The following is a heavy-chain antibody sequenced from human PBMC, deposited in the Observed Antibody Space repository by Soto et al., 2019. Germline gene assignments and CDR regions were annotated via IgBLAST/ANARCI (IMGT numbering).Heavy chain of an antibody. J-gene: IGHJ5*01. CDR3: VKNSGWFHS. D-gene: IGHD3-10*01. CDR1: VFTVSSTD. CDR2: IDGIGTFT. V-gene: IGHV3-23*01. Sequence: PGGSLRLSCAASVFTVSSTDMSWVRQVPGKGLEWVSTIDGIGTFTYYADSVKGRFTISRDNSKNTVHLQMMSLGADDTAVYYCVKNSGWFHSWGQGTLVTVS.